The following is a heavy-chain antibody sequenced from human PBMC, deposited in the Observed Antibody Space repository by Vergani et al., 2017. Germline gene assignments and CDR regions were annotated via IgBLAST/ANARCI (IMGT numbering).Heavy chain of an antibody. CDR1: GGSISSSSYY. V-gene: IGHV4-39*07. CDR2: IYYSGST. CDR3: ARWSYQLGVFDY. J-gene: IGHJ4*02. D-gene: IGHD2-2*01. Sequence: QLQLQESGPGLVKPSETLSLTCTVSGGSISSSSYYWGWIRQPPGKGLEWIGSIYYSGSTYYNPSLESRVTISVDTSKNQFSLKLSSVTAADTAVYYCARWSYQLGVFDYWGQGTLVTVSS.